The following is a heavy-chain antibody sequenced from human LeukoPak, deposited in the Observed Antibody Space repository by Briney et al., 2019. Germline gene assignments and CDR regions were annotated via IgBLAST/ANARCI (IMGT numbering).Heavy chain of an antibody. V-gene: IGHV4-31*03. CDR2: IYYNGNT. Sequence: SETLCLTCTVSGGSISSGGYYWSWIRQHPGKGLEWIGYIYYNGNTYYHPSLKSRVTLSVDTSKNQFSLKLSSVTAADTAVYYCARSYSTNWYDWFDPWGQGILVTVAS. D-gene: IGHD6-13*01. CDR1: GGSISSGGYY. J-gene: IGHJ5*02. CDR3: ARSYSTNWYDWFDP.